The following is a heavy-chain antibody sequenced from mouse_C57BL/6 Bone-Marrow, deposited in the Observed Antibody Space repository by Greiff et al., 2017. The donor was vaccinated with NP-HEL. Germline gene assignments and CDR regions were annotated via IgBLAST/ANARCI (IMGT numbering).Heavy chain of an antibody. CDR3: ARAQTLYYCYSSSLWDLDV. CDR1: GYTFTDYY. CDR2: INPNNGGT. D-gene: IGHD1-1*01. Sequence: DVQLQESGPELVKPGASVKISCKASGYTFTDYYMNWVKQSHGKSLEWSGDINPNNGGTSYNQKFKGKATFTVDKSSSTAYMEHRSLTSEDSAVYYCARAQTLYYCYSSSLWDLDVGGTGTTVTVSS. J-gene: IGHJ1*03. V-gene: IGHV1-26*01.